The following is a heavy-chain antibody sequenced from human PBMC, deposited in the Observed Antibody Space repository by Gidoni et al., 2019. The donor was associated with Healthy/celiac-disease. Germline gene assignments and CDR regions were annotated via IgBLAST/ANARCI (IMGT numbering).Heavy chain of an antibody. V-gene: IGHV3-48*03. CDR3: ARDWRSWDFWSGYYPPHGMDV. CDR2: ISSSGSTI. J-gene: IGHJ6*02. CDR1: GFTLSRYE. D-gene: IGHD3-3*01. Sequence: EVQLVESGGGLVQPGGSLRLSCAASGFTLSRYEIYWVRQAPGKGLEWVSYISSSGSTIYYADTVKGRFTISRDNAKNSLYLQMNSLRAEDTAVYYCARDWRSWDFWSGYYPPHGMDVWGQGTTVTVSS.